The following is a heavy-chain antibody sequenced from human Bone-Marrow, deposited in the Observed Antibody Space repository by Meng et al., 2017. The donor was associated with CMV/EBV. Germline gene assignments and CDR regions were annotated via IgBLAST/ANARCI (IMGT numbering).Heavy chain of an antibody. D-gene: IGHD1-1*01. Sequence: LRLSCAASGFTFSDYAMSWVRQAPGMGLEWVSAISAGGDITYYTDSMKGRFTISRDNPKNTLYLQMDSLRAEDMAVYYCARGGSSTDWGQGTLVTVSS. CDR3: ARGGSSTD. J-gene: IGHJ4*02. V-gene: IGHV3-23*01. CDR2: ISAGGDIT. CDR1: GFTFSDYA.